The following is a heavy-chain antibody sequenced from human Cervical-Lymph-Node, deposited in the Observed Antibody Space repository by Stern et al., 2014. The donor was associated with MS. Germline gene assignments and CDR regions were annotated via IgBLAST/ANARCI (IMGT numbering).Heavy chain of an antibody. CDR1: GGSFSGYY. V-gene: IGHV4-34*01. Sequence: QVQLQQWGAGLLKPSETLSLTCAVYGGSFSGYYWSWIRQPPGKGLEWIGEINHSGSTTYNPSLKSRVTIPLDTSKNQFSLKLSSVTAADTAVYYCARGGYSYGYSYWGQGTLVTVSS. CDR3: ARGGYSYGYSY. CDR2: INHSGST. J-gene: IGHJ4*02. D-gene: IGHD5-18*01.